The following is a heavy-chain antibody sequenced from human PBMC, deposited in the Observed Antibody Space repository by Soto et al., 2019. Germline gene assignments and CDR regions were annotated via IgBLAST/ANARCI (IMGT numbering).Heavy chain of an antibody. Sequence: QVQLVESGGGVVQPGRSLRLSCAASGFTFSSYGMHWVRQAPGKGLEWVAVIWYDGSNKYYADSVKGRFTISRDNSKNTLYLQTNSLRAEDTAVYYCARDRSSSTSCSLDYWAQGTLVTVSS. CDR3: ARDRSSSTSCSLDY. CDR2: IWYDGSNK. CDR1: GFTFSSYG. J-gene: IGHJ4*02. V-gene: IGHV3-33*01. D-gene: IGHD2-2*01.